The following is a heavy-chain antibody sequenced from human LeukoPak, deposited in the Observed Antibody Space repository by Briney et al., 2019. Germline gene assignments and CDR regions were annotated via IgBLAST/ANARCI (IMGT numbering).Heavy chain of an antibody. J-gene: IGHJ4*02. D-gene: IGHD3-10*01. CDR1: GGSISSHYY. V-gene: IGHV4-39*01. CDR3: ARQYGSGSAYIPVVDL. Sequence: SETLSLTCTVSGGSISSHYYWIWIRQPPGKGLEWIGSIYYSGSTYYNPSLNSRVTISVDTSKNQFSLKLSSLTAAETAVYYCARQYGSGSAYIPVVDLWGQGTLVTVSS. CDR2: IYYSGST.